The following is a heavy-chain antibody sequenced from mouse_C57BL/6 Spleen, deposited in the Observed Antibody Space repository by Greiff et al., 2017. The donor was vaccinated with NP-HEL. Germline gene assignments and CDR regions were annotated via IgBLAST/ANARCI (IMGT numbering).Heavy chain of an antibody. CDR3: AKGRGYGYEGTWFAY. Sequence: QVQLQQPGAELVRPGTSVKLSCKASGYTFTSYWMHWVKQRPGQGLEWIGVIDPSDSYTNYNQKFKGKATLTVDTSSSTAYMQLSSLTSEDSAVYYCAKGRGYGYEGTWFAYWGQGTLVTVSA. CDR2: IDPSDSYT. V-gene: IGHV1-59*01. CDR1: GYTFTSYW. J-gene: IGHJ3*01. D-gene: IGHD2-2*01.